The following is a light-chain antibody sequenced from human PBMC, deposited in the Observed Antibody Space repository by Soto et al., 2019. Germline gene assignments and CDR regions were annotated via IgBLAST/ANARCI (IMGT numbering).Light chain of an antibody. CDR1: SSNIGKNN. V-gene: IGLV1-47*01. CDR2: RNN. J-gene: IGLJ1*01. CDR3: AAWDDSLSGLYV. Sequence: QSVLNQPPSASGTTGQRVTISCSGGSSNIGKNNVYWYQQLPGTTPQLLIYRNNQRPSGVPDRFSASKSGTSASLAISGLRSEDEADYYCAAWDDSLSGLYVFGTGTKVTVL.